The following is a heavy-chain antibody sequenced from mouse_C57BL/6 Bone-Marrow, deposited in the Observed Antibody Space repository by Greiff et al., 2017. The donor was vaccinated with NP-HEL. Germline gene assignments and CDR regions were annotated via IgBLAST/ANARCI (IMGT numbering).Heavy chain of an antibody. Sequence: EVMLVESGGGLVKPGGSLKLSCAASGFTFSDYGMHWVRQAPEKGLEWVAYISSCSSTIYYADTVKGRFTISRDNAKNTLFLQMTSLRSEDTAMYYCARVLTGTWYFDVWGTGTTVTVSS. CDR3: ARVLTGTWYFDV. V-gene: IGHV5-17*01. J-gene: IGHJ1*03. D-gene: IGHD4-1*01. CDR1: GFTFSDYG. CDR2: ISSCSSTI.